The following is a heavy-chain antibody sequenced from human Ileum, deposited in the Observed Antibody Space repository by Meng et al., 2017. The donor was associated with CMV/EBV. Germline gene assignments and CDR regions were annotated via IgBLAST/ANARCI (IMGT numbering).Heavy chain of an antibody. CDR1: GFTCGNYA. J-gene: IGHJ4*02. CDR2: ISDDGHNK. CDR3: ASELGYDSGGYYGDY. D-gene: IGHD3-22*01. V-gene: IGHV3-30*04. Sequence: SGFTCGNYAMHWVRQAPGRGLEWVAVISDDGHNKYYTDSVKGRFTVSRDDSRNTLSLQMNSLRPEDTAMYYCASELGYDSGGYYGDYWGQGTLVTVSS.